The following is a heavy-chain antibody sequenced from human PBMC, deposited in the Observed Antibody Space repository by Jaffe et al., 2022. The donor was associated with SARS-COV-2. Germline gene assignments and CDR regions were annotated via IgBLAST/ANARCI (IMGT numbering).Heavy chain of an antibody. J-gene: IGHJ1*01. V-gene: IGHV5-51*01. CDR1: GYNFNRYW. D-gene: IGHD2-15*01. CDR3: ATEGHCNNTACSFDGYFQY. CDR2: IYPGDSDT. Sequence: EVRLVQSGAEVKKPGESLKISCKGSGYNFNRYWIAWVRQKPGKGLEWMGLIYPGDSDTRYSPSFQGQVTISADKSINTAYLQWGSLKASDTAIYYCATEGHCNNTACSFDGYFQYWGPGTQVIVSS.